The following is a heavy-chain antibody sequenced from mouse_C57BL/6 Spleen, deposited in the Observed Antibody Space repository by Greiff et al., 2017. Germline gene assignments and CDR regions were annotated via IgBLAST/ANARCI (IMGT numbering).Heavy chain of an antibody. D-gene: IGHD2-4*01. J-gene: IGHJ2*01. V-gene: IGHV1-82*01. CDR3: ARGGDDYPGGHFDY. CDR1: GYAFSSSW. CDR2: IYPGDGDT. Sequence: VQLQQSGPELVKPGASVKISCKASGYAFSSSWMNWVKQRPGKGLEWIGRIYPGDGDTNYNGKFKGKATLTADKSSSTAYMQLSSLTSEDSAVYFCARGGDDYPGGHFDYWGQGTTLTVSS.